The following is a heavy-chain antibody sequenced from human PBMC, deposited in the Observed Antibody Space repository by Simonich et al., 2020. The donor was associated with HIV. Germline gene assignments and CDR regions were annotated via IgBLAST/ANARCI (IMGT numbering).Heavy chain of an antibody. V-gene: IGHV4-39*01. D-gene: IGHD6-19*01. CDR2: FYYIGST. J-gene: IGHJ2*01. CDR3: ARPGLAVAGPTYWYFDL. CDR1: GGSISSSSYY. Sequence: QLQLQESGPGLVKPSETLSLTCSVSGGSISSSSYYWGWIRQPPGKGLAWSGRFYYIGSTYYNPSLKSRVTISVNTSKNQFSLNLSSVTAADTAVYYCARPGLAVAGPTYWYFDLWGRGTLVTVSS.